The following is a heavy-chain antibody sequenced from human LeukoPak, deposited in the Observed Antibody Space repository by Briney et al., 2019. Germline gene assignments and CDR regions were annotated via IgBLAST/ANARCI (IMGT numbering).Heavy chain of an antibody. CDR3: AGHHPRNTVDF. CDR1: GGSISSYY. V-gene: IGHV4-59*08. J-gene: IGHJ4*02. CDR2: ISDIGSI. D-gene: IGHD2/OR15-2a*01. Sequence: SETLSLTCTVSGGSISSYYWSWIRQPPGKGLEWTAYISDIGSINYNPSLKSRVTISLETSKNQFSLKLSSVTAADTAVYYCAGHHPRNTVDFWGQGTLVTVSS.